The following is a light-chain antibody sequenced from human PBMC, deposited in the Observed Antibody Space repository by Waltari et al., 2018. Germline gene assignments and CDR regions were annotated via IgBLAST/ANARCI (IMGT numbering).Light chain of an antibody. CDR2: EAS. V-gene: IGKV3D-15*01. CDR1: QSVRSD. Sequence: RVMTQSPASLSVSPGERVTLSCRASQSVRSDLAWFQQKPGRAPRLLIHEASTRVTGIPPRFSASGSGTEFTLTISSLQSEDFAIYYCQQYNDWPYTFGQWSKLEIK. J-gene: IGKJ2*01. CDR3: QQYNDWPYT.